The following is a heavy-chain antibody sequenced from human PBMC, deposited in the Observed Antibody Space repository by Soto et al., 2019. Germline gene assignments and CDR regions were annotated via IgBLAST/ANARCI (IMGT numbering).Heavy chain of an antibody. D-gene: IGHD3-16*01. Sequence: QVQLVQSGAEVKKPGSSVKVSCKASGGTFSSYTISWVRQAPGQGLEWMGRIIPILGIANYAQKFKGRVTSTGDKYTSTAYMELGSVRSEDTAVNFCGRLGGGDLAVGGGDLFDYWGQGTLVTVSS. CDR1: GGTFSSYT. V-gene: IGHV1-69*02. J-gene: IGHJ4*02. CDR3: GRLGGGDLAVGGGDLFDY. CDR2: IIPILGIA.